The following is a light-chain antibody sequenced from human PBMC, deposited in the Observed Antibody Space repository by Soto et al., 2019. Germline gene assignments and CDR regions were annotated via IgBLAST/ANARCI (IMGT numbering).Light chain of an antibody. Sequence: EIVLTQSPGTLSLSPGERATLSCRASQSVSGSSLAWYQHKPGQAPRLLIYGASSRATGIPDRFSGSGSGTDFTFIISRLEPEDFAMYYCHQYGSFPHTFGQGTELETK. CDR2: GAS. CDR3: HQYGSFPHT. CDR1: QSVSGSS. V-gene: IGKV3-20*01. J-gene: IGKJ2*01.